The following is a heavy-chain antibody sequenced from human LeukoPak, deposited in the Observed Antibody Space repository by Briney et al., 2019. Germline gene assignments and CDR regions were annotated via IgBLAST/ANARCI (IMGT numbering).Heavy chain of an antibody. J-gene: IGHJ4*02. CDR1: GFTFSSYD. CDR3: ARAHHGYSYGFDY. D-gene: IGHD5-18*01. V-gene: IGHV3-13*01. CDR2: IGSGGDT. Sequence: PGGSLRLSCAASGFTFSSYDMHWVHQGTGKGLEWVSAIGSGGDTYYPGSVKGRFTISRENAKNSLYLQMNSLRAGDTAVYYCARAHHGYSYGFDYWGQGTLVTVSS.